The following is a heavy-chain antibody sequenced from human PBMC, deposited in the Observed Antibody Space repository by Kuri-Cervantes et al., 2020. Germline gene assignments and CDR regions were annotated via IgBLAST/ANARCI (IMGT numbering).Heavy chain of an antibody. Sequence: SLKISCAASGFTFDDYAMHWVRQAPGKGLEWVSGISWNSGSIGYADSVKGRFTISRDNAKNSLYLQMNSLRAEDTAVYYCAKSDYYDSSGTYYYYMDVWGKGTTVTVSS. V-gene: IGHV3-9*01. J-gene: IGHJ6*03. CDR2: ISWNSGSI. D-gene: IGHD3-22*01. CDR1: GFTFDDYA. CDR3: AKSDYYDSSGTYYYYMDV.